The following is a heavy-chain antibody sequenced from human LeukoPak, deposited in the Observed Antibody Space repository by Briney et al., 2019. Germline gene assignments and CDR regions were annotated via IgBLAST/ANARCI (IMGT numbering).Heavy chain of an antibody. J-gene: IGHJ3*02. CDR2: IIPIFGTA. V-gene: IGHV1-69*05. Sequence: ASVKVSCKASGCTFSSYAISWVRQAPGQGLEWMGRIIPIFGTANYAQKFQGRVTITTDESTSTAYMELSNLRSEDTAVYYCARGIVGATTGDAFDIWGQGTMVTVSS. CDR3: ARGIVGATTGDAFDI. CDR1: GCTFSSYA. D-gene: IGHD1-26*01.